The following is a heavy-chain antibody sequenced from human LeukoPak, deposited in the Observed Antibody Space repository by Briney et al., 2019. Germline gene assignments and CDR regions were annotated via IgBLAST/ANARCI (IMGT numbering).Heavy chain of an antibody. D-gene: IGHD5-18*01. CDR1: GYTLTELS. V-gene: IGHV1-24*01. CDR2: FDPVDGET. J-gene: IGHJ4*02. CDR3: ATFKYSYGYIDY. Sequence: ASVKVSCKVSGYTLTELSMHWVRQAPGKGLEWMGGFDPVDGETIYAQKFQGRVTMTEDTSTDTAYMELSSLRSEDTAVYYCATFKYSYGYIDYWGQGTLVTVSS.